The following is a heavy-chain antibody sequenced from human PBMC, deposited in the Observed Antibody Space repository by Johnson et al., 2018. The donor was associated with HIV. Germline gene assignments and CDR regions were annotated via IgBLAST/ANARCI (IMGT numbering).Heavy chain of an antibody. J-gene: IGHJ3*02. D-gene: IGHD5/OR15-5a*01. Sequence: VQLVESGGDLVQPGRSLRLSCAASRFTFDNYVIHWVRQAPGKGLEWVSGISWNSDIIGYADSVKGRFTISRDNAKSSLYLQMNSLRAEDTALYLCGKDRGGSVSSGYAFDIWGRGTMVTVSS. V-gene: IGHV3-9*01. CDR2: ISWNSDII. CDR1: RFTFDNYV. CDR3: GKDRGGSVSSGYAFDI.